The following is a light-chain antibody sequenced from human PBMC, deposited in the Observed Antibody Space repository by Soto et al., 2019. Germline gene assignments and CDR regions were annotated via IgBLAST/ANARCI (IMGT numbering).Light chain of an antibody. J-gene: IGKJ4*01. V-gene: IGKV1-39*01. Sequence: DIQMTQSPSSLSSSVGDRVTITCRASQSIGNYLNWYQQKPGKAPKLLIYAASSLQSGVPSRFSGSGSGADFTLAISTLQPEDFAPYYCQQSYDAPALTCGGGTKVE. CDR3: QQSYDAPALT. CDR1: QSIGNY. CDR2: AAS.